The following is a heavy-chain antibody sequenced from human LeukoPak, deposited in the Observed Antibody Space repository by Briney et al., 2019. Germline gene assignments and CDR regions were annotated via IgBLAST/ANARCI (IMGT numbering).Heavy chain of an antibody. D-gene: IGHD3-16*01. CDR3: ARDTGDTNWIDP. Sequence: PSETLSLTCTVSGGSISGDYWSWIRQPPGKGLEWIGYIYYGGSTNYSPSLKSRVTISVDTSKNQFSLKLSSVTAADTAVYYCARDTGDTNWIDPWGQGTLVTVSS. CDR1: GGSISGDY. CDR2: IYYGGST. J-gene: IGHJ5*02. V-gene: IGHV4-59*01.